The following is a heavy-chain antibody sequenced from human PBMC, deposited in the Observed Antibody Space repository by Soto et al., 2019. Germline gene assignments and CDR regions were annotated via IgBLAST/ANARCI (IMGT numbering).Heavy chain of an antibody. CDR3: AKDQRSITIFGGVLPNYYYGMDV. V-gene: IGHV3-33*06. D-gene: IGHD3-3*01. J-gene: IGHJ6*02. Sequence: GGSLRLSCAASGFTFSSYGMHWVRQAPGKGLEWVAVIWYDGSNKYYADSVKGRFTISRDNSKNTLYLQMNSLRAEDTAVYYCAKDQRSITIFGGVLPNYYYGMDVWGQGTTVTVSS. CDR1: GFTFSSYG. CDR2: IWYDGSNK.